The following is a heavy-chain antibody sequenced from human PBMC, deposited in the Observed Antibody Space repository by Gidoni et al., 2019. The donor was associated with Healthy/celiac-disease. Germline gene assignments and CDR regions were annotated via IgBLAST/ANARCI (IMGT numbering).Heavy chain of an antibody. Sequence: QLQLQESVPGLVKPPETLSLTCTVSGGSTSSSSYYWGWIRQPPGKGLEWIGSIYYSGSTYYNPSLKSRVTISVDTSKNQFSLKLSSVTAADTAVYYCARHDYGDYVHFDYWGQGTLVTVSS. CDR2: IYYSGST. D-gene: IGHD4-17*01. J-gene: IGHJ4*02. V-gene: IGHV4-39*01. CDR1: GGSTSSSSYY. CDR3: ARHDYGDYVHFDY.